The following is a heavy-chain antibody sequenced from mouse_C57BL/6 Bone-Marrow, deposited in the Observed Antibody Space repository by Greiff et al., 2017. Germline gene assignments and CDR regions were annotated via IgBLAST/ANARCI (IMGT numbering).Heavy chain of an antibody. CDR2: ISSGGSYS. CDR1: GFTFRSYG. CDR3: ARRGYYYAMDY. V-gene: IGHV5-6*02. J-gene: IGHJ4*01. Sequence: EVTLMESGGDLVKPGGSLKLSCAASGFTFRSYGMSWVRQTPDKRLAWVATISSGGSYSYYPDSVKGRFTISRDNAKNTLYLQMSSLKSEDTAMYYCARRGYYYAMDYWGQGTSVTVSS.